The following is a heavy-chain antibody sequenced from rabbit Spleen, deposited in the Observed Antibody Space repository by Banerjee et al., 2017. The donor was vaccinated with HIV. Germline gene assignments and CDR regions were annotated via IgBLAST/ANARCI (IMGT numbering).Heavy chain of an antibody. Sequence: QEQLKESGGGLVQSGGTLTLTCTVSGFSFSSNWICWVRQAPGKGLEWIACIDTNDEDTDYANWPKGRFTISKTSSTTVTLQMTSLTAADTATYFCARNYVNAFDPWGQGTLVTVS. CDR2: IDTNDEDT. V-gene: IGHV1S45*01. D-gene: IGHD1-1*01. CDR3: ARNYVNAFDP. CDR1: GFSFSSNW. J-gene: IGHJ2*01.